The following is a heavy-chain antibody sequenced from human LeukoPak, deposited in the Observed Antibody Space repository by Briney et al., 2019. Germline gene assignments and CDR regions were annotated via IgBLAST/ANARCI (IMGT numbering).Heavy chain of an antibody. CDR2: IDWNSSNM. J-gene: IGHJ3*01. CDR1: GFTFGDYA. D-gene: IGHD2-2*01. V-gene: IGHV3-9*03. CDR3: AKDRSSTLDDAFDF. Sequence: GGSLRLSCAASGFTFGDYAMHWVRQTPGKGLEWVSGIDWNSSNMVYADSVEGRFTISRDNAKNSLYLQMSSLRAEDMALYYCAKDRSSTLDDAFDFWGQGTMVTVSS.